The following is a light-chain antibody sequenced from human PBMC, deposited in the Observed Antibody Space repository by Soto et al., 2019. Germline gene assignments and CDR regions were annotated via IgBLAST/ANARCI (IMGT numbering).Light chain of an antibody. CDR3: LQSFDAPWT. Sequence: DIPMTQSPSSLSASIGDRVTITCRASQSISTYLNWYQQKPGNAPNLLIFGASTSQSGVPSRFSGSGSGTDFTLTISNLQPEDFTTYYCLQSFDAPWTFGQGTKVEIK. CDR1: QSISTY. J-gene: IGKJ1*01. V-gene: IGKV1-39*01. CDR2: GAS.